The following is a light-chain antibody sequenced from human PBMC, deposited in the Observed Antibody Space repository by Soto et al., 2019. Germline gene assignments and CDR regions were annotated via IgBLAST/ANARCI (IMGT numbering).Light chain of an antibody. Sequence: DNQMTQSPSTLSASVGDRVTITCRASQSISGWLAWYRQRPGKAPKLLIYDASSLESGVPSRFSGSGSGTEFTLTIGGLQPDDFATYYCQQYSGYSLFTFGPGTIVDIK. CDR2: DAS. CDR1: QSISGW. CDR3: QQYSGYSLFT. J-gene: IGKJ3*01. V-gene: IGKV1-5*01.